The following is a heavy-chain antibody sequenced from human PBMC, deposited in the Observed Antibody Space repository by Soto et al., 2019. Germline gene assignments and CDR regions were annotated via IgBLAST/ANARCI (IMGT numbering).Heavy chain of an antibody. V-gene: IGHV4-59*01. J-gene: IGHJ5*02. CDR2: IYYSGST. CDR1: GGSISRYY. Sequence: PSETLSLTCTVSGGSISRYYWNWIRQPPGKGLEWIGYIYYSGSTNYNPSLSSRVTISVDASKNQFSLSLSSVTAADTAVYYCARGFYDTGGYSSPFDIWGQGILVTVSS. CDR3: ARGFYDTGGYSSPFDI. D-gene: IGHD3-22*01.